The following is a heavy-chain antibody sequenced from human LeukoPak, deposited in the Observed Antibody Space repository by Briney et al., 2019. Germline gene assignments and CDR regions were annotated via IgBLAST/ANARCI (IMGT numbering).Heavy chain of an antibody. D-gene: IGHD6-25*01. Sequence: GGSLRLSCAASGFTFSSYAMSWVRQAPGKGLEWVSAISGSGTNTYYADSVKGRFTISRDNAKNSLYLQMNSPRAEDTAVYYCARERLSAFDIWGQGTMVTVSS. V-gene: IGHV3-21*01. CDR3: ARERLSAFDI. CDR2: ISGSGTNT. CDR1: GFTFSSYA. J-gene: IGHJ3*02.